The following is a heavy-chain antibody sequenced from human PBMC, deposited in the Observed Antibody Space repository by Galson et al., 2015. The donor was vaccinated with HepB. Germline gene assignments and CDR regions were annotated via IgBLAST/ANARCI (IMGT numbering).Heavy chain of an antibody. CDR3: AREVTDSSTRFDY. Sequence: SLRLSCAASGFTFSRNETHLVRQAPGNGLEWVAVIWYDGSNEYYVDSVKGRFTISRDNSKDTLYLQMNSVRDEDTAVYYCAREVTDSSTRFDYWGQGTLVIVSS. J-gene: IGHJ4*02. V-gene: IGHV3-33*08. D-gene: IGHD6-13*01. CDR1: GFTFSRNE. CDR2: IWYDGSNE.